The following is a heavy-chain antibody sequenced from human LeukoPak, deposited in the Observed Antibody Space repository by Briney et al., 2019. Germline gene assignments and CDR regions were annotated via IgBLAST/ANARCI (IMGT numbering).Heavy chain of an antibody. V-gene: IGHV1-18*01. CDR2: VSAYNGNT. Sequence: RASVNVSCKASGYTFTSYGISWVRQAPGQGLEWMGWVSAYNGNTNYAQKLQGRVTMTTDTSTSTAYMELRSLRSDDTAVYYCASGPSAYYGSGSYRFDYWGQGTLVTASS. CDR1: GYTFTSYG. CDR3: ASGPSAYYGSGSYRFDY. D-gene: IGHD3-10*01. J-gene: IGHJ4*02.